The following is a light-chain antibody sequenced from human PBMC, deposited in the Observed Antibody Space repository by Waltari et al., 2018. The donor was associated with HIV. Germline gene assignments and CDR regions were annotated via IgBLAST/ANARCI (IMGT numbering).Light chain of an antibody. CDR1: SSNIGAGYD. Sequence: QSVLTQPPSVSGAPGQRVTISCTGRSSNIGAGYDVPWFQQLPGKAPGLLIYGNTSRPSGVPDRFSGSKSGTSASLAITGLRGDDEADYYCQSCDRGVSAYAFGTGTKDTVL. J-gene: IGLJ1*01. CDR2: GNT. V-gene: IGLV1-40*01. CDR3: QSCDRGVSAYA.